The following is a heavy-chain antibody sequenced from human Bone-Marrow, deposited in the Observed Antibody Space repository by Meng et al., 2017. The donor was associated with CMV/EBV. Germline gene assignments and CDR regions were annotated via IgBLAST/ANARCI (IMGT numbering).Heavy chain of an antibody. CDR3: ARDIGEGLGSGWPWHYYGMDV. Sequence: ASVKVSCKASGYTFTSYGISWVRQAPGQGLEWMGWISAYNGNTNYAQKLQGRVTMTTDTSTSTAYMELRSLRSDDTAVYYCARDIGEGLGSGWPWHYYGMDVWGQGTTVAVYS. J-gene: IGHJ6*01. D-gene: IGHD6-19*01. V-gene: IGHV1-18*01. CDR1: GYTFTSYG. CDR2: ISAYNGNT.